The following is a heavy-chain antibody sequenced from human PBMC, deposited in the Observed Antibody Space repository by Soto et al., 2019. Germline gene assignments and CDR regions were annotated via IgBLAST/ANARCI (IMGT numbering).Heavy chain of an antibody. V-gene: IGHV3-23*01. CDR1: GFTFSNYA. CDR3: AERGSYGSQSYYYTH. D-gene: IGHD3-10*01. Sequence: EVQLLESGGGLVQPGGSLRLSCAASGFTFSNYAMSWVRQAPGKGLEWVSTISGSGDTTYYADSVKGRFSISRDTSEKTLYLKMTSLRAEDTAVYYCAERGSYGSQSYYYTHWGQGTLVTVSS. CDR2: ISGSGDTT. J-gene: IGHJ4*02.